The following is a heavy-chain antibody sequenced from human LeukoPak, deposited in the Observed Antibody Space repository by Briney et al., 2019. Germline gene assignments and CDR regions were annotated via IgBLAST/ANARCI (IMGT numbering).Heavy chain of an antibody. CDR1: GFTFSSYG. V-gene: IGHV3-30*02. CDR2: IRYDGSNK. D-gene: IGHD3-10*01. CDR3: AKDTTFAGFGELSAVDY. J-gene: IGHJ4*02. Sequence: GGSLRLSCAASGFTFSSYGMHWVRQAPGKGLEWVAFIRYDGSNKYYADSVKGRFTISRDNSKNTLYLQMNSLRAEDTAVYYCAKDTTFAGFGELSAVDYWGQGTLVTVSS.